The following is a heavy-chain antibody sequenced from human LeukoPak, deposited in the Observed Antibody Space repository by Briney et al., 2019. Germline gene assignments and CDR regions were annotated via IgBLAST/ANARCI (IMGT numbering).Heavy chain of an antibody. J-gene: IGHJ3*02. Sequence: PSETLSLTCTVSGGSISSGSYYWSWIRQPAGKGLEWLGRIYTSGSTNYNPSLKSRVTISVDTSKNQFSLKLSSVTAADTAVYYCERGITMVRGVIDAFDIWGQGTMVTVSS. D-gene: IGHD3-10*01. V-gene: IGHV4-61*02. CDR2: IYTSGST. CDR1: GGSISSGSYY. CDR3: ERGITMVRGVIDAFDI.